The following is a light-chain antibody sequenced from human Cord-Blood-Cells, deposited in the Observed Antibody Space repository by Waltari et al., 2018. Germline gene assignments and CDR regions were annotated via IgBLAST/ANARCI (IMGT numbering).Light chain of an antibody. CDR1: QSVSSN. V-gene: IGKV3D-15*01. CDR3: QQYNNWPYS. Sequence: EIVMTQSPATLSVSPGERATLPCRASQSVSSNLAWYQQKPGQAPRLLIYGASTRATGIPARFSGSGCGTEFTLTISSLQSEDFAVYYCQQYNNWPYSFGQGTKLEIK. J-gene: IGKJ2*03. CDR2: GAS.